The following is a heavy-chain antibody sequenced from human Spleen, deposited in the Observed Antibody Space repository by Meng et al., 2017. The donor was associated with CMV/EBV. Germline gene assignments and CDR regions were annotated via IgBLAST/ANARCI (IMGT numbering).Heavy chain of an antibody. D-gene: IGHD2-21*02. V-gene: IGHV3-72*01. CDR3: ARVVVMTTNLGSGNWFDP. J-gene: IGHJ5*02. CDR2: TRDKANSYTT. Sequence: GGSLRLSCAASGFTFSDHYMDWVRQAPGKGLEWVGRTRDKANSYTTEYAASVKGRFTITRDDSRNSLYLQMNSLRAEDTAVYYCARVVVMTTNLGSGNWFDPWGQGTLVTVSS. CDR1: GFTFSDHY.